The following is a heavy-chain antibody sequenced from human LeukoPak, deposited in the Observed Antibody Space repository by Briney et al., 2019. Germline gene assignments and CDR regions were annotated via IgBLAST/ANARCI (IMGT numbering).Heavy chain of an antibody. CDR1: GFTFSSYG. J-gene: IGHJ3*02. CDR2: IPSDGNNK. D-gene: IGHD1-26*01. CDR3: AKARSGGSWTFDI. V-gene: IGHV3-30*02. Sequence: GGSLRLSCAASGFTFSSYGMHWVRQAPGQGLEWVAFIPSDGNNKQYADSVKGRVTIYRDSSKNTLYLQMNSLVTEDTAVYYCAKARSGGSWTFDIWGQGTMVIVSS.